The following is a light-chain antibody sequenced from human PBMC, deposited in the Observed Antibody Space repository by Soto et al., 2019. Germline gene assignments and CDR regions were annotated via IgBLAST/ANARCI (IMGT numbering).Light chain of an antibody. CDR3: QQYDKWPLT. CDR1: HSVDSN. Sequence: EIVLTQSPATLSVSPGEGATLSCRASHSVDSNLARYQQKPGQAPRLLIYGASTRPTGIPARFSGSGSGADFTLTISSLQSEDFAVYYCQQYDKWPLTFGGGTKVDIK. J-gene: IGKJ4*01. V-gene: IGKV3D-15*01. CDR2: GAS.